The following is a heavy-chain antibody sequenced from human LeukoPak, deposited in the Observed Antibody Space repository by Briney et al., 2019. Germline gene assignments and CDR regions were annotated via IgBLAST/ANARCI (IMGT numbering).Heavy chain of an antibody. CDR3: ASQPAAADVDY. CDR2: IKQDGSKK. CDR1: GFTFSSYW. D-gene: IGHD2-2*01. V-gene: IGHV3-7*03. Sequence: GGSLRLSCAASGFTFSSYWMTWVHQAPGKGLEWVANIKQDGSKKSYVDSVKARFTISRDNAKNSLYLQMNSLRADDTGVYYCASQPAAADVDYWGQGTLVTVSS. J-gene: IGHJ4*02.